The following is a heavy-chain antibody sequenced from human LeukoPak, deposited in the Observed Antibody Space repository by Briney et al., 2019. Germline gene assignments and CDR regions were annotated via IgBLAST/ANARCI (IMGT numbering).Heavy chain of an antibody. V-gene: IGHV1-18*01. CDR2: ISAHKGDT. J-gene: IGHJ3*02. CDR1: GYTFTSYG. Sequence: ASVKVSCKTSGYTFTSYGISWLRQAPGQGLEWMGWISAHKGDTNYAQKLQGRVTMTTDASTSTAYMELRSLRSDDTAVYYCARGYYDFWSGYYTDNDAFDIWGQGTMVTVSS. D-gene: IGHD3-3*01. CDR3: ARGYYDFWSGYYTDNDAFDI.